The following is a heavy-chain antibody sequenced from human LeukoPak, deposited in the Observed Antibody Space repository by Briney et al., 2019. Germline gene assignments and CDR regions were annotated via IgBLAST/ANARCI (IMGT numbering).Heavy chain of an antibody. V-gene: IGHV1-46*01. Sequence: ASVKVSCKASGYTFTSYYMHWVRRAPGQGLEWMGIINPSGGSTSYAQKFQGRVTMTRDTSTSTVYMELSSLRSEDTAVYYCARIPVATGYFDLWGRGTLVTVSS. CDR1: GYTFTSYY. D-gene: IGHD5-12*01. CDR2: INPSGGST. CDR3: ARIPVATGYFDL. J-gene: IGHJ2*01.